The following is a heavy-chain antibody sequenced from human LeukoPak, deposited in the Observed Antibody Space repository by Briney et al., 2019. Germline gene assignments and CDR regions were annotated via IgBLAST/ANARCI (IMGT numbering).Heavy chain of an antibody. CDR3: ARGYTSGWSPALDI. CDR2: IYFSGST. Sequence: PSETLSLTCTVSGGSISSYYWTWIRQPPGKGLEWIGYIYFSGSTNYNPSLKNRVTFSVDTSKNQFSLNLSSVTAADTAVYYCARGYTSGWSPALDIWGQGTIVTVS. V-gene: IGHV4-59*01. CDR1: GGSISSYY. J-gene: IGHJ3*02. D-gene: IGHD6-19*01.